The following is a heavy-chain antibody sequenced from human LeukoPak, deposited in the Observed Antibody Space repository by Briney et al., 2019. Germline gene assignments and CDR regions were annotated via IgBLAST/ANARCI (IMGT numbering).Heavy chain of an antibody. CDR2: ISYDGSNK. V-gene: IGHV3-30*04. CDR1: GFTFSSYA. Sequence: GGSLRLSCAASGFTFSSYAMHWVRQAPGKGLEGVAVISYDGSNKYYADSVKGRFTISRDNAKNSLYLQMNSLRAEDTAVYYCAREGQSYSFDYWGQGTLVTVSS. D-gene: IGHD1-26*01. CDR3: AREGQSYSFDY. J-gene: IGHJ4*02.